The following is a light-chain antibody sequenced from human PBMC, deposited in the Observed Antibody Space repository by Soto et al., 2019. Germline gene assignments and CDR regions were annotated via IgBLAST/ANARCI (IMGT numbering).Light chain of an antibody. CDR3: SSYTSXSTLYV. Sequence: QSALTQPASVSGSPLQSITISCTGTSSDVGGYNYVSWYQQHPGKAPKLMIYDVSNRPSGVSYRFSGSKSGNTASLTISGLQAEDEADYYCSSYTSXSTLYVFGTGTKVTVL. CDR1: SSDVGGYNY. CDR2: DVS. V-gene: IGLV2-14*03. J-gene: IGLJ1*01.